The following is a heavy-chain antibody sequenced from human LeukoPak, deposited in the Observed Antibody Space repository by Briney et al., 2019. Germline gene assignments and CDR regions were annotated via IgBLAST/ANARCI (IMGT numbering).Heavy chain of an antibody. D-gene: IGHD2-2*01. CDR2: IRYDGSNK. J-gene: IGHJ6*03. V-gene: IGHV3-30*02. CDR3: AKGYCSSTSCYGYMDV. Sequence: PGGSLRLSCAASGFTFSSYGMHWVRQAPGKGLEWVAFIRYDGSNKYYADSVKGRFTISRDNSKNTLYLQMNSLRAEDTAVYHCAKGYCSSTSCYGYMDVWGKGTTVTVSS. CDR1: GFTFSSYG.